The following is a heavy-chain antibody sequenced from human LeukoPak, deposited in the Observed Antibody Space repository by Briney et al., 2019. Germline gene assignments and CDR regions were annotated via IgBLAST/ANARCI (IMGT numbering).Heavy chain of an antibody. Sequence: PSGTLFLTCTVSGGSINSGDYYWSWIRQPPGKGLEWIGYIYYSGSTNYNPSLKSRVTISVDTSKNQFSLKLSSVTAADTAVYYCARDHGDYVRYFDLWGRGTLVTVSS. CDR1: GGSINSGDYY. CDR2: IYYSGST. V-gene: IGHV4-61*08. CDR3: ARDHGDYVRYFDL. D-gene: IGHD4-17*01. J-gene: IGHJ2*01.